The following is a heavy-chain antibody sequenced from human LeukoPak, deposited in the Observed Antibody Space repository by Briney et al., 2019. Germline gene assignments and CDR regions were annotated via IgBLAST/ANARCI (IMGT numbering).Heavy chain of an antibody. CDR2: INHSGST. V-gene: IGHV4-34*01. D-gene: IGHD3-16*02. CDR3: ARVFDSPVWGSYRLDY. Sequence: SETRSLTCAVYGGSFSGYYWSWIRQPPGKGLEWIGEINHSGSTNYNPSLKSRVTISVDTSKNQFSLKLSSVTAADTAVYYCARVFDSPVWGSYRLDYWGQGTLVTVSS. J-gene: IGHJ4*02. CDR1: GGSFSGYY.